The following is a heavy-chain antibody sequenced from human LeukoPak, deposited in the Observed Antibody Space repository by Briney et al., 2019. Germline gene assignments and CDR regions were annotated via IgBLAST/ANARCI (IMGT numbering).Heavy chain of an antibody. J-gene: IGHJ4*02. V-gene: IGHV3-7*03. CDR2: IKQDGSEK. CDR3: ATLPSSRGVIKRFDY. Sequence: GGSLRLSCAASGFTFSSYWMSWVRQAPGKGLEWVANIKQDGSEKYYVDSVKGRFTISRDNAKNSLYLQMNSLRAEDTAVYYCATLPSSRGVIKRFDYWGQETLVTVSS. D-gene: IGHD3-10*01. CDR1: GFTFSSYW.